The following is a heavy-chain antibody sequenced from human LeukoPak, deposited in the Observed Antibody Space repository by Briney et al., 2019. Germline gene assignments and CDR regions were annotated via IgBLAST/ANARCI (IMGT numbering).Heavy chain of an antibody. D-gene: IGHD2-2*01. J-gene: IGHJ4*02. CDR3: AKEYAMYYFDY. Sequence: PGGSLRLSCAASGFTFSSYAMHWVRQAPGKGLEWVAVISYDGSNKYYADSVKGRFTISRDNSKNTLYPQMNSLRAEDTAVYYCAKEYAMYYFDYWGQGTLVTVSS. CDR2: ISYDGSNK. V-gene: IGHV3-30-3*01. CDR1: GFTFSSYA.